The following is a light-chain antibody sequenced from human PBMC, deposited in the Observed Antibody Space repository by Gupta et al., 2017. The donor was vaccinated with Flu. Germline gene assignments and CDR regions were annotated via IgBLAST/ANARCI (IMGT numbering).Light chain of an antibody. CDR2: DAS. CDR1: QSVSTY. CDR3: QKRSNWPPYT. Sequence: EIELTQSPATLSLSPGERATLSCRASQSVSTYLAWYQKKPGQAPRLLIYDASNRDTGIPARFSGSGSGKNFTLTISSREQEDFAGYYCQKRSNWPPYTFGQGTMLEIK. V-gene: IGKV3-11*01. J-gene: IGKJ2*01.